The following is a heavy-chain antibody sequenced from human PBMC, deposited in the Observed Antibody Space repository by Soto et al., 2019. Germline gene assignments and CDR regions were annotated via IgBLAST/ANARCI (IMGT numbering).Heavy chain of an antibody. CDR2: ISFDGSNK. CDR3: AKEDGFYFDY. V-gene: IGHV3-30*18. J-gene: IGHJ4*02. Sequence: GGSLRLSCAASGFTFSSYGMHWVRQAPGKGLEWVAIISFDGSNKYYGDSVKGRFTISSDNSMNTLYLQMNSLRAEDTAVYYCAKEDGFYFDYWGQGTLVTV. CDR1: GFTFSSYG.